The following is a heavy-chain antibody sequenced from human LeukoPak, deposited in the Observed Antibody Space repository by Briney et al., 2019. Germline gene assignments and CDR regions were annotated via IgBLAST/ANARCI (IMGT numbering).Heavy chain of an antibody. Sequence: GGSLRLSCAASGFTFSNYAMSWVRQAPGKGLEWVSEISVSGGSTYYADSVKGRFTISRDNSKNTLYLQMNSLRAEDTAVYYCARSIHVYCSGGSCYSVNFDYWGQGTLVTVSS. CDR1: GFTFSNYA. J-gene: IGHJ4*02. CDR3: ARSIHVYCSGGSCYSVNFDY. CDR2: ISVSGGST. D-gene: IGHD2-15*01. V-gene: IGHV3-23*01.